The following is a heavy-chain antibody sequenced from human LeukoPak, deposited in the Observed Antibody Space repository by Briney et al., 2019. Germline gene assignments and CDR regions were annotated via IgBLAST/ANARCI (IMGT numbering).Heavy chain of an antibody. V-gene: IGHV3-9*01. CDR3: AKVKGTTDAFDI. Sequence: GRSLRLSCAASGFTFDDYAMRWVRQAPGKGLEWVSGISWNSGSIGYADSVKGRFTISRDNAKNSLYLQMNSLRAEDTALYYCAKVKGTTDAFDIWGQGTMVTVSS. D-gene: IGHD4-11*01. CDR2: ISWNSGSI. J-gene: IGHJ3*02. CDR1: GFTFDDYA.